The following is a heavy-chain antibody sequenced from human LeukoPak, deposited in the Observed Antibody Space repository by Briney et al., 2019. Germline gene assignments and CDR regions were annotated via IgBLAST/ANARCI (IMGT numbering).Heavy chain of an antibody. CDR2: ISYDGSNK. Sequence: AGGSLRLSCAASGFTFSSYSMNWVRQAPGKGLEWVAVISYDGSNKYYADSVKGRFTISRDNSKNTLYLQMNSLRAEDTAVYYCARAKTWIQLWLRYYFDYWGQGTLVTVSS. CDR1: GFTFSSYS. D-gene: IGHD5-18*01. CDR3: ARAKTWIQLWLRYYFDY. V-gene: IGHV3-30*03. J-gene: IGHJ4*02.